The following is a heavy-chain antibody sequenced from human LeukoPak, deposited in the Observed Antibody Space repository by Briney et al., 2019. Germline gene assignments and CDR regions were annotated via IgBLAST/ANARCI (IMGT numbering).Heavy chain of an antibody. CDR3: ARTVTGIPDDSSDSD. V-gene: IGHV1-18*01. Sequence: ASVKVSCKGSGYTFTSYGISRVRQAPGQGLEWMGWISAYNGNTNYAQKLQGRVTMTTDTSTSTAYMELRSLRSDDTAVYYCARTVTGIPDDSSDSDWGQGTLVTVSS. D-gene: IGHD3-22*01. CDR2: ISAYNGNT. CDR1: GYTFTSYG. J-gene: IGHJ4*02.